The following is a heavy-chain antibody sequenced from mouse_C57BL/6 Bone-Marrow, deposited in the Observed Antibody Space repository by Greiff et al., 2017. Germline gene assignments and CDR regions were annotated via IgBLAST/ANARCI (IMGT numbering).Heavy chain of an antibody. Sequence: EVKLMESGGDLVKPGGSLKLSCAASGFTFSSYGMSWVRRTPDKRLEWVATISSGGSYTYYPDSVKGRFTISRDNAKNTLYLQMSSLKSEDTAMYYCARRGPVYAMDYWGQGTSVTVSS. V-gene: IGHV5-6*02. CDR3: ARRGPVYAMDY. CDR2: ISSGGSYT. J-gene: IGHJ4*01. CDR1: GFTFSSYG.